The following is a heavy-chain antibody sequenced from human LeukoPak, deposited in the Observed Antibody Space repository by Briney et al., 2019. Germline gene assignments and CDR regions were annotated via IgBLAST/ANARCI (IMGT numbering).Heavy chain of an antibody. V-gene: IGHV3-33*01. CDR2: IWYDGSNK. Sequence: GGSLRLSCAASGVIFSNYGMHWVRQAPGKGLEWVAIIWYDGSNKYYADSVKGRFTISRDNSQNTLYLQMNSLRAEDTAVYYCARARGIYPYYFDYWGQGTLVTVSS. D-gene: IGHD3-16*01. CDR3: ARARGIYPYYFDY. J-gene: IGHJ4*02. CDR1: GVIFSNYG.